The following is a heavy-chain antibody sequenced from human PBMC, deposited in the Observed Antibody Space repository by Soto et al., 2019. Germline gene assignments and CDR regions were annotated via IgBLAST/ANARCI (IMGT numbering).Heavy chain of an antibody. CDR2: IYHSGST. D-gene: IGHD3-10*01. Sequence: SETLSLTCAVSGGSISSGGYSLSWIRQPPGKGLEWIGYIYHSGSTYYNPSLKSRVTISVDTSKNQLSLKLSSVTAADTAVYYCARAYGSGYMDVWGQGTTVTVSS. V-gene: IGHV4-30-2*05. J-gene: IGHJ6*02. CDR1: GGSISSGGYS. CDR3: ARAYGSGYMDV.